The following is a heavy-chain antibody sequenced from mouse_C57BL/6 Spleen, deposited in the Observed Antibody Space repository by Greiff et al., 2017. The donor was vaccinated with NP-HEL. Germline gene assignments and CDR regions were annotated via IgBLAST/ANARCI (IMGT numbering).Heavy chain of an antibody. J-gene: IGHJ3*01. Sequence: QVQLQQSGPELVKPGASVKISCKASGYSFTSYYIHWVKQRPGQGLEWIGWIYPGSGNTKYNEKFKGKATLTADTSSSTAYMQLSSLTSEDSAVYYGARGGYGSSYVETWVFAYWGQGTLVTVSA. CDR3: ARGGYGSSYVETWVFAY. CDR1: GYSFTSYY. V-gene: IGHV1-66*01. D-gene: IGHD1-1*01. CDR2: IYPGSGNT.